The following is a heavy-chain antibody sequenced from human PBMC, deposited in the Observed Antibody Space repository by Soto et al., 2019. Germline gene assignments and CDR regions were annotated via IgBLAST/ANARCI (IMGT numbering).Heavy chain of an antibody. CDR3: ANAKPLRYFDWYIWSYGMDV. CDR2: ISGSGGST. Sequence: VGSLRLSCAASGFTFSSYAMSWVRQAPGKGLEWVSAISGSGGSTYYADSVKGRFTISRDNSKNTLYLQMNSLRAEDTAVYYCANAKPLRYFDWYIWSYGMDVWGQGTTVTVSS. V-gene: IGHV3-23*01. CDR1: GFTFSSYA. J-gene: IGHJ6*02. D-gene: IGHD3-9*01.